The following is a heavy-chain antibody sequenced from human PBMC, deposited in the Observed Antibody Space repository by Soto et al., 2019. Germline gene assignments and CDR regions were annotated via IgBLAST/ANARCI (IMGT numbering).Heavy chain of an antibody. J-gene: IGHJ6*02. CDR1: GGTFSSYA. CDR2: IIPIFGTA. CDR3: ARDSYFDACGGSCYSSYYYYGMDV. D-gene: IGHD2-15*01. Sequence: GASVKVSCKASGGTFSSYAISWVRQDPGQGLEWMGGIIPIFGTANYAQKFQGRVTITADESTSTAYMELSSLRSEDTAVYYCARDSYFDACGGSCYSSYYYYGMDVWGQGTTVTVSS. V-gene: IGHV1-69*13.